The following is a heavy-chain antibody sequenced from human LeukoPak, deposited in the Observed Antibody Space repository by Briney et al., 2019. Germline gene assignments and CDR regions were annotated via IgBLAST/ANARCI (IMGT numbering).Heavy chain of an antibody. Sequence: SETLSLTCTVSGGSISSYYWSWIRQSAGKGLEWIGRIHTSGSTNYNPSLKSRVTMSVDTPKNQFSLKVSSVTAADTGVYYCARAPEFSSGWLLDCWGQGSLLTVSS. J-gene: IGHJ4*02. CDR2: IHTSGST. D-gene: IGHD6-19*01. CDR1: GGSISSYY. V-gene: IGHV4-4*07. CDR3: ARAPEFSSGWLLDC.